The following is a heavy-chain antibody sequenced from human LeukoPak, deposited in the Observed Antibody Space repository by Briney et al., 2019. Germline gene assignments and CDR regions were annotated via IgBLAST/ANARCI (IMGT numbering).Heavy chain of an antibody. Sequence: GGSLRLSCEASGFTFSSYSMNWVRQAPGKGLEWVSYINSSATIHYSDSVKGRFTISRDNAKNSLYLQMNSLRAEDTAVYYCAKGIVGATSNWFDPWGQGTLVTVSS. J-gene: IGHJ5*02. V-gene: IGHV3-48*01. CDR2: INSSATI. CDR3: AKGIVGATSNWFDP. D-gene: IGHD1-26*01. CDR1: GFTFSSYS.